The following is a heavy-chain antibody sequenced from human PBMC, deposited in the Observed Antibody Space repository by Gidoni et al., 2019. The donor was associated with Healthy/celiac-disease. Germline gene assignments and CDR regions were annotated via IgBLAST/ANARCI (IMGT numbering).Heavy chain of an antibody. CDR2: SSSSSSTI. D-gene: IGHD2-2*03. Sequence: EVQLVESGGGLVQPGGSLRLSCAPSGFTFSSYSMNWVRQAPGKGLEWVSYSSSSSSTIYYADSVKGRFTISRDNAKNSLYLQMNSLRDEDTAVYYCARDGYCSSTSCPPFDYWGQGTLVTVSS. CDR1: GFTFSSYS. CDR3: ARDGYCSSTSCPPFDY. J-gene: IGHJ4*02. V-gene: IGHV3-48*02.